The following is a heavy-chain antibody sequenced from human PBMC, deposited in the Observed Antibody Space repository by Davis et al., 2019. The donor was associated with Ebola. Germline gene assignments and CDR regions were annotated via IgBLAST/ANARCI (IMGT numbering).Heavy chain of an antibody. CDR1: GYTFTSYG. Sequence: SVKVSCKASGYTFTSYGISWVRQAPGQGLEWMGRIIPILGIANYAQKFQGRVTITADKSTSTAYMELSSLRSEDTAVYYCARDQTYSSSSRGYYYYGMDVWGQGTTVTVSS. V-gene: IGHV1-69*04. CDR2: IIPILGIA. D-gene: IGHD6-6*01. CDR3: ARDQTYSSSSRGYYYYGMDV. J-gene: IGHJ6*02.